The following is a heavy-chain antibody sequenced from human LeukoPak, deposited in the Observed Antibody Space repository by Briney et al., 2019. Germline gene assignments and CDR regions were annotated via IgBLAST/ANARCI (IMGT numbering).Heavy chain of an antibody. CDR1: GFTFSSYA. Sequence: PGRSLRLSCAASGFTFSSYAMSWVRQAPGKGLEWVSAISGSDGRTYYADSVKGRFTISRDSSKNTLYLQMNSLRAEDTAVYYCAKGHSGIAVLGDYWGQGALVTVSS. CDR2: ISGSDGRT. V-gene: IGHV3-23*01. D-gene: IGHD6-19*01. J-gene: IGHJ4*02. CDR3: AKGHSGIAVLGDY.